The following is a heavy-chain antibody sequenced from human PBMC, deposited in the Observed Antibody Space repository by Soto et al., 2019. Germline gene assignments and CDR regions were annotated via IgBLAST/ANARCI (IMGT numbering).Heavy chain of an antibody. V-gene: IGHV3-23*01. CDR1: VFTFSSYA. CDR2: ISGSGGST. CDR3: AILVSTSPALMDF. Sequence: GGPLRLSCAASVFTFSSYAMSWVRQSPGKGLEWVSAISGSGGSTYYADSVKGRFTISRDNSKNTMYLQMNSMRAEDTAVYYCAILVSTSPALMDFWGQRTTLTVSS. D-gene: IGHD2-2*01. J-gene: IGHJ6*02.